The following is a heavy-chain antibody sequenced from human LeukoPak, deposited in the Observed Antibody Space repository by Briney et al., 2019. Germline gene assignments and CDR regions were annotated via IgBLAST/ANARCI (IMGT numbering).Heavy chain of an antibody. CDR2: ISYDGSIK. CDR1: GFTLSRYA. CDR3: AKDHGI. J-gene: IGHJ4*02. Sequence: PGGSLRLSCAVSGFTLSRYAMHWVRQAPGKGPEWVAVISYDGSIKYYADSVKGRFTISRDNSNNTLYLQMNSLRAEDTAVYYCAKDHGIWGQGTLVTVSS. D-gene: IGHD1-26*01. V-gene: IGHV3-30*04.